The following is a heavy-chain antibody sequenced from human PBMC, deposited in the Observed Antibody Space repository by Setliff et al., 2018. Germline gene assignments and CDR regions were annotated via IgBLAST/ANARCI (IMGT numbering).Heavy chain of an antibody. CDR2: ISSSSSYI. Sequence: GESLKISCAASGFTFSSYSMNWVRQAPGKGLEWVSSISSSSSYIYYADSVKGRFTISRDNAKNSLYLQMNSLRAEDTAVYYCTRSLGYCSGGSCHKGAFDIWGQGTMVTVSS. J-gene: IGHJ3*02. CDR1: GFTFSSYS. CDR3: TRSLGYCSGGSCHKGAFDI. V-gene: IGHV3-21*01. D-gene: IGHD2-15*01.